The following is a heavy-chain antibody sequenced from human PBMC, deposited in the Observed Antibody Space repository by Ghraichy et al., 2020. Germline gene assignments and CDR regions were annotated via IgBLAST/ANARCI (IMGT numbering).Heavy chain of an antibody. J-gene: IGHJ4*02. CDR1: GGSISSYY. CDR3: ARALRFLEWSDQYYFDY. D-gene: IGHD3-3*01. Sequence: SETLSLTCTVSGGSISSYYWSWIRQPPGKGLEWIGYIYHSGSTNYNPSLKSRVTLSVDTSKDQFSLKLSSVTAADTAVYYCARALRFLEWSDQYYFDYWGQGTLVTVSS. V-gene: IGHV4-59*01. CDR2: IYHSGST.